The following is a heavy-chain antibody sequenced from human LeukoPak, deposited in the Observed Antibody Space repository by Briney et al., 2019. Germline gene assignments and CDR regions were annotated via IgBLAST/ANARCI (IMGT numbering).Heavy chain of an antibody. CDR1: GGTFSSYA. CDR3: ARGGAYYGSGIQSPNDY. CDR2: IIPIFGTA. Sequence: ASVKVSCKASGGTFSSYANSWVRQAPGQGLEWMGGIIPIFGTANYAQKFQGRVTITADKSTSTAYMELSSLRSEDTAVYYCARGGAYYGSGIQSPNDYWGQGTLVTVSS. D-gene: IGHD3-10*01. V-gene: IGHV1-69*06. J-gene: IGHJ4*02.